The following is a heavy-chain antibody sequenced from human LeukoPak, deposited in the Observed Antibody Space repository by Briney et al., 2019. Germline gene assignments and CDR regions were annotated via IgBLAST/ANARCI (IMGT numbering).Heavy chain of an antibody. D-gene: IGHD2-2*02. CDR2: IKQDGDDK. CDR3: ARERPIQGSNYYYMDV. J-gene: IGHJ6*03. CDR1: GFTFRSYW. Sequence: PGGSLRLSCAASGFTFRSYWMSWVRQAPGKGLEWVANIKQDGDDKYYVDSVKGRFTISRDNAKSSLYLQMNSLRAEDTAVYYCARERPIQGSNYYYMDVWGKGTTVTVSS. V-gene: IGHV3-7*01.